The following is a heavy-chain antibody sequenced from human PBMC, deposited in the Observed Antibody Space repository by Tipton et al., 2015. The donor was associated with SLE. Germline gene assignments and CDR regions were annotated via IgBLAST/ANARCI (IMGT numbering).Heavy chain of an antibody. D-gene: IGHD5-12*01. J-gene: IGHJ4*02. Sequence: SLRLSCAASGFTFSSYSMNWVRQAPGKGLEWVSSISGSGNYKYYADSVKGRFTISRDNAKNSLYLQMNSLGAEDTAVYYCVRESGWLPDYWGQGTLVTVSS. CDR2: ISGSGNYK. CDR3: VRESGWLPDY. V-gene: IGHV3-21*01. CDR1: GFTFSSYS.